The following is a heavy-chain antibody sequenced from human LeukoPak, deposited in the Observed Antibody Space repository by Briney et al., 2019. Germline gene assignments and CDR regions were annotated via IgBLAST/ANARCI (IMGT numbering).Heavy chain of an antibody. CDR1: GGSISSSSYS. CDR3: ARLRFDFWSGYTHPYFDY. V-gene: IGHV4-39*01. CDR2: IYYSGTT. D-gene: IGHD3-3*01. Sequence: PSETLSLTCTVSGGSISSSSYSWGWIRQPPGKGLEWIGSIYYSGTTYYNPSLNSRGTISVDTSKILFSLKLSSVAATDTAVYFCARLRFDFWSGYTHPYFDYWGQGTLVTVSS. J-gene: IGHJ4*02.